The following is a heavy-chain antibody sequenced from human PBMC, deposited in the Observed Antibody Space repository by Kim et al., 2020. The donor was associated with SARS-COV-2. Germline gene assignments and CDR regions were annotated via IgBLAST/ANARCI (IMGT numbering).Heavy chain of an antibody. CDR2: ISSSSSYI. CDR3: ARDPGTYYYDSSGVTSDY. CDR1: GFTFSSYS. J-gene: IGHJ4*02. D-gene: IGHD3-22*01. Sequence: GGSLRLSCAASGFTFSSYSMNWVRQAPGKGLEWVSSISSSSSYIYYADSVKGRFTISRDNAKNSLYLQMNSLRAEDTAVYYCARDPGTYYYDSSGVTSDYWGQGTLVTVSS. V-gene: IGHV3-21*01.